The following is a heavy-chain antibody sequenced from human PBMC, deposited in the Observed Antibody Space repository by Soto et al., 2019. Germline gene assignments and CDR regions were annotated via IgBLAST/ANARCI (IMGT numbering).Heavy chain of an antibody. D-gene: IGHD2-21*01. J-gene: IGHJ4*02. CDR2: ISSSGGTT. V-gene: IGHV3-23*01. Sequence: EVQLLESGGGLVQPGGSLRLSCAASGFTFSEYAMSWVRQAPGKGLEWVSSISSSGGTTSYTDSVKGRFTISRDNSKNTLFLHKVRLRAEHTARYSCTKEPKKSISHDYWGLGTRVTVSP. CDR3: TKEPKKSISHDY. CDR1: GFTFSEYA.